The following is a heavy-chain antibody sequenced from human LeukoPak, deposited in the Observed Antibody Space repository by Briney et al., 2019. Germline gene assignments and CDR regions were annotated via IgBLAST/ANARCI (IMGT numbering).Heavy chain of an antibody. D-gene: IGHD6-19*01. V-gene: IGHV4-34*01. CDR2: INHSGST. J-gene: IGHJ4*02. Sequence: PSETLSLTCAVYGGSFSGYYWSWIRQPPGKGLEWIGKINHSGSTNYNPSLKSRVTISVDTSKNQFSLKLSSVTAADTAVYYCAYIAVAGRFDYWGQGTLVTVSS. CDR3: AYIAVAGRFDY. CDR1: GGSFSGYY.